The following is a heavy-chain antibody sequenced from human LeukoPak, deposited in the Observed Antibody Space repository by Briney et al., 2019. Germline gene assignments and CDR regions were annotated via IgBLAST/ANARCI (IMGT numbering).Heavy chain of an antibody. CDR1: GFTFSSYA. CDR3: AKDRRCSSTSCYAEGDVDY. V-gene: IGHV3-23*01. J-gene: IGHJ4*02. CDR2: ISGSGGST. Sequence: GGSLRLSCAAPGFTFSSYAMSWVRQAPGKGLEWVSAISGSGGSTYYADSVKGRFTISRDNSKNTLYLQMNSLRAEGTAVYYCAKDRRCSSTSCYAEGDVDYWGQGTLVTVSS. D-gene: IGHD2-2*01.